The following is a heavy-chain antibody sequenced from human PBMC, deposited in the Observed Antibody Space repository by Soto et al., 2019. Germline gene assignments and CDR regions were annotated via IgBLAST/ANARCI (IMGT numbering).Heavy chain of an antibody. CDR2: ILPIFATA. Sequence: QVQLVQSWAEVKKPGSSVKVSGKASGATFNNDVVNWVRQAPGQGREWRGGILPIFATATYAQKFQGRVTITADKYTSTAYMELTSLRSEDTAVYYCAGRCDSTTCLGHFDYWGQGALVTVAS. CDR1: GATFNNDV. V-gene: IGHV1-69*06. CDR3: AGRCDSTTCLGHFDY. D-gene: IGHD2-2*01. J-gene: IGHJ4*02.